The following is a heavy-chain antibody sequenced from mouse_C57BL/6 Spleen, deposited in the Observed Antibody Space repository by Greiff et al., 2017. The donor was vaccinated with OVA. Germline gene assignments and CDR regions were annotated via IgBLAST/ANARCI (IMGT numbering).Heavy chain of an antibody. CDR1: GYAFSSYW. V-gene: IGHV1-80*01. Sequence: QVQLQQSGAELVKPGASVKISCKASGYAFSSYWMNWVKQRPGQGLEWIGQIYPGDGDTNYNGKFKGKATLTADKSSSTAYMQLSSLTSEDSAVYFCAGRVGRGNYFDYWGQGTTLTVSS. CDR2: IYPGDGDT. CDR3: AGRVGRGNYFDY. D-gene: IGHD4-1*01. J-gene: IGHJ2*01.